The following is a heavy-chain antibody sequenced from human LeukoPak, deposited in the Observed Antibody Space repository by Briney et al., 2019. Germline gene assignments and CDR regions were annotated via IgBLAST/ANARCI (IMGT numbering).Heavy chain of an antibody. J-gene: IGHJ4*02. CDR3: ARARKYYYDSSGYYYFDY. V-gene: IGHV1-46*01. CDR1: GYTFTSYY. Sequence: ASVKVSCKASGYTFTSYYMHWVRQAPGQGPEWMGMINPSDGSTNYAQKFQGRVTMTRDTSTSTVYMYLSSLRSEDTAVYYCARARKYYYDSSGYYYFDYWGQGTLVTVSS. D-gene: IGHD3-22*01. CDR2: INPSDGST.